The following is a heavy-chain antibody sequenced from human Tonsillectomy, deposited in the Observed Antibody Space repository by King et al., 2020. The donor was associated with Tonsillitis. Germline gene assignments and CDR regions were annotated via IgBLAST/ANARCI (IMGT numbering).Heavy chain of an antibody. CDR3: AHLATAAGGSWTNWFDP. Sequence: TLKESGPTLVKPTQTLTLTCTFSGFSLSTSGVGVGWIRQPPGKALEWLALIYWDDDKRYSPSLKSRLTITKDTSKNQVVLTMTNMDPVDTATYYCAHLATAAGGSWTNWFDPWGQGTLVTASS. V-gene: IGHV2-5*02. J-gene: IGHJ5*02. CDR2: IYWDDDK. D-gene: IGHD6-13*01. CDR1: GFSLSTSGVG.